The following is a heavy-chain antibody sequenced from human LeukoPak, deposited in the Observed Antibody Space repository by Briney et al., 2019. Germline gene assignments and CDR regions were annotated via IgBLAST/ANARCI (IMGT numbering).Heavy chain of an antibody. D-gene: IGHD2-2*01. CDR1: GGTFSSYA. V-gene: IGHV1-69*05. CDR2: IIPIFGTA. CDR3: ARLVEGYCSSTSCYPTKNYYYYYMDV. J-gene: IGHJ6*03. Sequence: SVMVSCKASGGTFSSYAISWVRQAPGQGLEWMGGIIPIFGTANYAQKFQGRVTITTDESTSTAYMELSSLRSEDTAVYYCARLVEGYCSSTSCYPTKNYYYYYMDVWGKGTTVTVSS.